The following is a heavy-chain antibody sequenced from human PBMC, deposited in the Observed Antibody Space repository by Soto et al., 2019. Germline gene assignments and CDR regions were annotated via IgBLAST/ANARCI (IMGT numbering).Heavy chain of an antibody. D-gene: IGHD5-12*01. CDR3: AKRDGYNPKAPFDY. CDR1: GFTFSGYA. V-gene: IGHV3-23*01. CDR2: ISGSGGST. Sequence: GGSLRRSCAASGFTFSGYAMSWVRQAPGKGLEWVSAISGSGGSTYYADSVKGRFTISRDNSKNTLYLQMNSLRAEDTAVYYCAKRDGYNPKAPFDYWGQGTLVTVSS. J-gene: IGHJ4*02.